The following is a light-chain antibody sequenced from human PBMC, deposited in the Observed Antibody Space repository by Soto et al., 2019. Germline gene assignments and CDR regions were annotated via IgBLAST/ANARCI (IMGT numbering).Light chain of an antibody. J-gene: IGKJ2*01. Sequence: EIVMTQSPATLSVSPGERATLSCRASQSVSSNLAWYQQKPGQAPRLLIYGASTKATGIPASFSGSGAGTEFTRTISSLQSENFAVYYCLQYNTWPYTFGQGTKREIK. CDR2: GAS. V-gene: IGKV3-15*01. CDR3: LQYNTWPYT. CDR1: QSVSSN.